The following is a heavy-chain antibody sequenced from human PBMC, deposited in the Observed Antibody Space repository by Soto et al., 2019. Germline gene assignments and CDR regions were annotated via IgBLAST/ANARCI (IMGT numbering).Heavy chain of an antibody. CDR3: ARIVGVGATNRGYFDY. CDR2: IDWDDDK. D-gene: IGHD1-26*01. Sequence: GSGPTLVNPTQTLTLTSTFSGFSLSTSGMCVSWIRQPPGKALEWLALIDWDDDKYYSTSLKTRLSISKDTSKNQVVLTMTNMDPVDTATYYCARIVGVGATNRGYFDYWGQGTLVTVSS. V-gene: IGHV2-70*01. CDR1: GFSLSTSGMC. J-gene: IGHJ4*02.